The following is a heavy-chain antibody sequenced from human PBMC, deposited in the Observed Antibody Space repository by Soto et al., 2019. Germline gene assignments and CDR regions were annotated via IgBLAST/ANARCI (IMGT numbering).Heavy chain of an antibody. J-gene: IGHJ3*02. Sequence: GGSLRLSCAASGFTFSSYSMNWVRQAPGKGLEWVSYISSSSSTIYYADSVKGRFTISRDNAKNSLYLQMNSLRDEDAAVYDCASGTPIAVAATDAFDIWGQGTMVTVSS. V-gene: IGHV3-48*02. CDR3: ASGTPIAVAATDAFDI. CDR1: GFTFSSYS. D-gene: IGHD6-19*01. CDR2: ISSSSSTI.